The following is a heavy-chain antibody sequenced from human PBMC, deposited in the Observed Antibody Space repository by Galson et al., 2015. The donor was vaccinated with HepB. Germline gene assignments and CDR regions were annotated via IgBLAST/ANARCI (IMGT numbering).Heavy chain of an antibody. D-gene: IGHD5-18*01. CDR1: GGTFSSYA. CDR3: ARGVGYGVRYYYYMDV. J-gene: IGHJ6*03. V-gene: IGHV1-69*10. CDR2: IIPILGIA. Sequence: SVKVSCKASGGTFSSYAISWVRQAPGQGLEWMGGIIPILGIANYAQKFQGRVTITADKSTSTAYMELSSLRSEDTAVYYCARGVGYGVRYYYYMDVWGKGTTVTVSS.